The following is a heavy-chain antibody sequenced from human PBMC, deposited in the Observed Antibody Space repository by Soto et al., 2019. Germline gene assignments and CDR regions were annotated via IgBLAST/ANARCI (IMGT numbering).Heavy chain of an antibody. CDR1: GDYIHVGGYY. Sequence: TLSLTCSVSGDYIHVGGYYWTWIRQRPGKGLEWMGYIYYTGKTYYNPSLESRLTMSVDRSKNQFSLRLTSVTAADTAVYFCGRDLTSNANCIDPWGQGTLVIVCS. V-gene: IGHV4-30-4*01. D-gene: IGHD2-2*01. CDR2: IYYTGKT. CDR3: GRDLTSNANCIDP. J-gene: IGHJ5*02.